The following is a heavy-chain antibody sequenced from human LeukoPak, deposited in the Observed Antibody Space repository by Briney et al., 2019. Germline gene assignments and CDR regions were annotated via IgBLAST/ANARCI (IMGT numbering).Heavy chain of an antibody. CDR3: ARETGYSSGWYDDY. CDR1: GYTFTGYY. J-gene: IGHJ4*02. Sequence: GASVKVSCKASGYTFTGYYMHWVRQAPGQGLEWMGWISAYNGNTKYAQRVQGRVTLTTDTSTSTAYMELRSLRFDDTAVYYCARETGYSSGWYDDYWGQGTLVTVSS. V-gene: IGHV1-18*04. CDR2: ISAYNGNT. D-gene: IGHD6-13*01.